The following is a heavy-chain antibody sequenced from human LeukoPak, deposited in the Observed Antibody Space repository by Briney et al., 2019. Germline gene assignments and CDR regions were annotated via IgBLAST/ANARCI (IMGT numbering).Heavy chain of an antibody. Sequence: PSETLSLTCTVSGGSISSYYWSWIRQPPGKGLEWIGYIYYSGSTNYNPSLKSRVTISVDTSKNQFSLKLSSVTAADTAVYYCARDSLSRRDGYNYFDYWGQGTLVTVSS. CDR1: GGSISSYY. D-gene: IGHD5-24*01. J-gene: IGHJ4*02. CDR2: IYYSGST. CDR3: ARDSLSRRDGYNYFDY. V-gene: IGHV4-59*01.